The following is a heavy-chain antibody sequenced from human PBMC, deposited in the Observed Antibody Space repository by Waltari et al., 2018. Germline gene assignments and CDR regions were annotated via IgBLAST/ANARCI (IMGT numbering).Heavy chain of an antibody. V-gene: IGHV4-38-2*02. Sequence: QVQLQESGPGLVKPSETLSLTCAVSGYSISSGYYWGWLRQPPGKGLEWIGTIYHSGRTFYNPSLKSRVTLSVDTSKNQFYRKLSSVTAADTAVYYCTREEGGATDYWGQGTLVTVSS. CDR2: IYHSGRT. D-gene: IGHD1-26*01. J-gene: IGHJ4*02. CDR1: GYSISSGYY. CDR3: TREEGGATDY.